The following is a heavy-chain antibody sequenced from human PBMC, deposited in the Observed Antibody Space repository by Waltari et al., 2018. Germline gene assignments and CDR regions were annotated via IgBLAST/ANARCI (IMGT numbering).Heavy chain of an antibody. CDR1: GGTFSSYA. Sequence: QVQLVQSGAEVKKPGSSVKVSCKASGGTFSSYAISWVRQAPGQGLEWMGGIIPIFGTANYAQKFQGRVTITTDESTSTAYMELSSLRAEDTAVYYCARETGSSSSPLDAFDIWGQGTMVTVSS. J-gene: IGHJ3*02. CDR2: IIPIFGTA. D-gene: IGHD6-6*01. V-gene: IGHV1-69*05. CDR3: ARETGSSSSPLDAFDI.